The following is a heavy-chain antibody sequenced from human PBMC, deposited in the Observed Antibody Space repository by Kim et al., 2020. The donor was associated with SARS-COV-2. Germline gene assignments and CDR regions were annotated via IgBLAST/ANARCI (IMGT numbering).Heavy chain of an antibody. J-gene: IGHJ3*02. CDR3: ARGKITMVRGIDI. D-gene: IGHD3-10*01. Sequence: SETLSLTCAVYGGSFSGYYWSWIRQPPGKGLEWIGEINHSGSTNYNPSLKSRVTISVDTSKNQFSLKLSSVTAADTAVYYCARGKITMVRGIDIWGQGTMVTVSS. CDR1: GGSFSGYY. V-gene: IGHV4-34*01. CDR2: INHSGST.